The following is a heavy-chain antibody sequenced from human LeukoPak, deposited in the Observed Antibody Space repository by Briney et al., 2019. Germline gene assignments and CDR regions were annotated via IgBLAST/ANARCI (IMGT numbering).Heavy chain of an antibody. V-gene: IGHV3-11*01. CDR3: AGRTFGGESPAFDY. Sequence: GGSLRLSCAAPGLTFRDFYMSWIRQAPGRGLEYISYITNSGSSIYYAASVKGRFTISRDNAKNPLYLQMSNLRAEDTAIYYCAGRTFGGESPAFDYWGQGTLVTVSS. CDR1: GLTFRDFY. D-gene: IGHD2-21*01. CDR2: ITNSGSSI. J-gene: IGHJ4*02.